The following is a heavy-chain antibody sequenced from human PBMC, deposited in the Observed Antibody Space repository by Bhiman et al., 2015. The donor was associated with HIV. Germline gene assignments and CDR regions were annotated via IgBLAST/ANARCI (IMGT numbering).Heavy chain of an antibody. V-gene: IGHV3-30*02. CDR2: IRYDGSNK. J-gene: IGHJ3*02. CDR1: GFTFSSYG. D-gene: IGHD6-19*01. Sequence: QVQLVESGGGVVQPGGSLRLSCAASGFTFSSYGMHWVRQAPGKGLEWVAFIRYDGSNKYYAESVKGRFTISRDNSKNTLYLQMNSLRAEDTAVYYCAKPQVAGPNGAFDIWGQGTVVTVSS. CDR3: AKPQVAGPNGAFDI.